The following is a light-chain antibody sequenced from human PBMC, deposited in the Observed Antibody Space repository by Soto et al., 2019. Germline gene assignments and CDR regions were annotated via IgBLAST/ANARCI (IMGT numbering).Light chain of an antibody. CDR2: EVS. CDR3: MQRTERPLA. J-gene: IGKJ5*01. V-gene: IGKV2D-29*01. Sequence: LLLSVXPGQXASMXXXXSXXLLSSGGETYLFWYLEMPGHAPQLLIYEVSNRIAAVADRFGESGSGTDFTLKVSRVGAGDAGVYYCMQRTERPLAFGQGTPPDI. CDR1: XXLLSSGGETY.